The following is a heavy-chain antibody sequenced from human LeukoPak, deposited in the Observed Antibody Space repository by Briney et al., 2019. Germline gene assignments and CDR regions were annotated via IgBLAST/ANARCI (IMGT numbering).Heavy chain of an antibody. CDR2: ISSSSSTI. V-gene: IGHV3-48*01. D-gene: IGHD1-1*01. CDR3: ASWVLVAFDI. CDR1: GFTFRTYA. J-gene: IGHJ3*02. Sequence: PGGSLRLSCAASGFTFRTYAMSWVRQAPGKGLEWVSYISSSSSTIYYADSVKGRFTISRDNAKNSLYLQMNSLRAEDTAVYYCASWVLVAFDIWGQGTMVTVSS.